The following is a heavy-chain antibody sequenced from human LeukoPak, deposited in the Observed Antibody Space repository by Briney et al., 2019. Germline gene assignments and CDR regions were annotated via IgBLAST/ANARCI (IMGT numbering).Heavy chain of an antibody. J-gene: IGHJ6*02. Sequence: KSSETLSLTCTVSGGSISSGGYHWSWIRQHPGKGLEWIGYIYYSGSTYYNPSLKSRVTISVDTSKNQFSLKLSSVTAADTAVYYCARDLRLAYCGGDCYSNYYYYYGMDVWGQGTTVTVSS. CDR1: GGSISSGGYH. D-gene: IGHD2-21*02. CDR2: IYYSGST. V-gene: IGHV4-31*03. CDR3: ARDLRLAYCGGDCYSNYYYYYGMDV.